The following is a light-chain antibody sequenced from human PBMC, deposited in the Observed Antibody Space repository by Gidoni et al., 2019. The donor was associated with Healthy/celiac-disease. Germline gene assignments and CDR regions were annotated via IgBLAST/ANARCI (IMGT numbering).Light chain of an antibody. J-gene: IGLJ1*01. CDR3: SSYAGSNNFYV. V-gene: IGLV2-8*01. Sequence: QSALTQPPSSSGSPGQSVPIPCTGTSSDLGGYNYVSWYQQHPGKAPKLMIYEVSKRPSGVPDRFSGSKSGNTASLTVSGLQAEDEADYYGSSYAGSNNFYVFGTGTKVTVL. CDR1: SSDLGGYNY. CDR2: EVS.